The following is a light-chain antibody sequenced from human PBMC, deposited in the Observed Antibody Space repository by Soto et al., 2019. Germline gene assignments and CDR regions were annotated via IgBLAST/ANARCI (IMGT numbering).Light chain of an antibody. Sequence: QSALTQPASLSGSPGQSITISCTGTTSDIGGHNYVSWYRHHPGKAPQLVIYEVTNRPSGVSNRFSGSKSDNTASLTISGLQAEDEADYYCSSFTSSSTWVFGGGTKLTVL. CDR2: EVT. CDR3: SSFTSSSTWV. V-gene: IGLV2-14*01. J-gene: IGLJ3*02. CDR1: TSDIGGHNY.